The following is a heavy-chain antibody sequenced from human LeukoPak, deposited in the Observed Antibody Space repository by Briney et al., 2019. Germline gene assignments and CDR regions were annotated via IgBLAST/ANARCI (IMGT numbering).Heavy chain of an antibody. J-gene: IGHJ4*02. CDR1: GFTFSSYA. CDR3: ARGGLGSAFDN. D-gene: IGHD6-19*01. Sequence: GGSLRLSCAASGFTFSSYALSWVRQAPGKGLECVSAISGSGGSTYSADSLKGRFTISRDNSKNTLYLQINSLRTDDTAVFYCARGGLGSAFDNWGQGTPVTVSS. V-gene: IGHV3-23*01. CDR2: ISGSGGST.